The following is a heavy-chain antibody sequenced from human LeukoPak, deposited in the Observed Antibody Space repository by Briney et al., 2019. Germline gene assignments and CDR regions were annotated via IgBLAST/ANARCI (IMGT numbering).Heavy chain of an antibody. CDR3: ARQQWFGEYNWFDP. D-gene: IGHD3-10*01. Sequence: SETLSLTCAVYVGSFSGYYWSWIRQPPGKGLEWIGEINHSGSTNYNSSLKSRVTISVDTSKNQFSLKLSSVTAADTAVYYCARQQWFGEYNWFDPWGQGTLVTVSS. CDR1: VGSFSGYY. J-gene: IGHJ5*02. CDR2: INHSGST. V-gene: IGHV4-34*01.